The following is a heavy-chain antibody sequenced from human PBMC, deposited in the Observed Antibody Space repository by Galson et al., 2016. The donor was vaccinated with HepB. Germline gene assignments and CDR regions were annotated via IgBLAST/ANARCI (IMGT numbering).Heavy chain of an antibody. Sequence: EPLSLTCTVSGASISRYYWNWIRQPPGKGLEWIGYVHYSGSTSYNPSLKSRVTISVDTSKSQFSLKLTSVTAADTAVYYCAREKAPDPFDFWGHGSMVIVSS. CDR2: VHYSGST. J-gene: IGHJ3*01. CDR1: GASISRYY. CDR3: AREKAPDPFDF. V-gene: IGHV4-59*01.